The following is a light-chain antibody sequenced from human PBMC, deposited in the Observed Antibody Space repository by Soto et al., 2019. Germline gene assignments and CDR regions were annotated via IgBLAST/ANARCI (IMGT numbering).Light chain of an antibody. CDR1: SSDVGGYNY. CDR3: STWDDSLNGWV. Sequence: QSALTQPPSASGSPGQSVAISCTGTSSDVGGYNYVSWYQQHPGKAPKLMIYEVNKRPSGVPDRFSGSKSGNTASLTVSGLQAEDEAVYFCSTWDDSLNGWVFGGGTQLTVL. V-gene: IGLV2-8*01. J-gene: IGLJ3*02. CDR2: EVN.